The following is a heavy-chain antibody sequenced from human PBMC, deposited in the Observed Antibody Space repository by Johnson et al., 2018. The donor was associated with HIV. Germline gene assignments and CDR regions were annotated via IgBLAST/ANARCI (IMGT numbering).Heavy chain of an antibody. CDR3: AKGTSEGRVNAFDI. CDR1: GYTFSHYW. D-gene: IGHD3-10*01. Sequence: VQLVESGGGLVQPGGSLRLSCAASGYTFSHYWMSWVRQAPGQGLEWVANIKQEGIEKYYVDSVKGRFTISRDNAKNSMYLQMKSLRVEDTAVYYCAKGTSEGRVNAFDIWGQGTMVTVSS. CDR2: IKQEGIEK. V-gene: IGHV3-7*02. J-gene: IGHJ3*02.